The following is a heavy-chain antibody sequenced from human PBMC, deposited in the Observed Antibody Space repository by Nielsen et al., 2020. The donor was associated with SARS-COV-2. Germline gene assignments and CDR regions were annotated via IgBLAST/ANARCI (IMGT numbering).Heavy chain of an antibody. CDR1: GFTFSNAW. J-gene: IGHJ4*02. V-gene: IGHV3-15*01. CDR3: TTDPAPRRLGY. CDR2: IKSRPDGGTT. Sequence: GESLKISCVVSGFTFSNAWMSWVRQAPGKGLEWVGRIKSRPDGGTTDFAAPVKDRFTISRDDSKNTLYLQMNSLKTEDTAFYYCTTDPAPRRLGYWGQGTLVTVPS.